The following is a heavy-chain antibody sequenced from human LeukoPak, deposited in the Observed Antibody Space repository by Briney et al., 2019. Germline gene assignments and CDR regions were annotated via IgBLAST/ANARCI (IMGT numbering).Heavy chain of an antibody. V-gene: IGHV3-20*04. Sequence: GGSLRLSCAASGFTFDDYGMSWVRQAPGKGLEWVSGINWNGGSTGYADSVKGRFTISRDNAKNSLYLQMNSLRAEDTALYYCARDADFSIAAAGPFDYWGQGTLVTVSS. D-gene: IGHD6-13*01. CDR1: GFTFDDYG. CDR3: ARDADFSIAAAGPFDY. CDR2: INWNGGST. J-gene: IGHJ4*02.